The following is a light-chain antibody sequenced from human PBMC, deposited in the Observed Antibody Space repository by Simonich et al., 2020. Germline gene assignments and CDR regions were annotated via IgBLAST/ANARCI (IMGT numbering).Light chain of an antibody. CDR2: DVS. V-gene: IGLV2-11*01. CDR1: SSDVGSYNL. Sequence: QSALTQPASVSGSPGQSITISCTGTSSDVGSYNLVSWYQQHPGKAPKLMIYDVSKRPSVVPDRFSGSKSGNTASLTISGLQAEDEADYYCCSYAGSYTLVFGGGTKLTVL. J-gene: IGLJ3*02. CDR3: CSYAGSYTLV.